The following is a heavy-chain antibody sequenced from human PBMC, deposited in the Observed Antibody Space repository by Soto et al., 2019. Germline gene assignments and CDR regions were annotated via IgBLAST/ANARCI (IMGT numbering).Heavy chain of an antibody. CDR1: GFSLSTSGVG. CDR3: AHLAYTSGSQTGWFDP. D-gene: IGHD3-10*01. J-gene: IGHJ5*02. Sequence: QITLKESGPTLVKPTQTLKLTCTFSGFSLSTSGVGVGWIRQPPGKALEWLALIYWNDDARYSPSLKSRLTXXXXXXXXXXXXXXXXXXXXXXXTXHCAHLAYTSGSQTGWFDPWGQGTLVTVSS. V-gene: IGHV2-5*01. CDR2: IYWNDDA.